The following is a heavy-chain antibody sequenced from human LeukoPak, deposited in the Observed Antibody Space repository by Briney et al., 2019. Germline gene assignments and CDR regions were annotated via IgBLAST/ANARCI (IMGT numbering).Heavy chain of an antibody. D-gene: IGHD3-22*01. CDR3: ARDRRGGRKWFLDH. CDR2: ISGSGDAK. J-gene: IGHJ4*02. CDR1: GFGFKDYF. V-gene: IGHV3-11*01. Sequence: GGSLRLSCAASGFGFKDYFMSRILQAPGEALEWVSYISGSGDAKQYAESVRGRFTVSRDNTKNSLYLQMTGLRAEDTAVYYCARDRRGGRKWFLDHWGRGILVTVSS.